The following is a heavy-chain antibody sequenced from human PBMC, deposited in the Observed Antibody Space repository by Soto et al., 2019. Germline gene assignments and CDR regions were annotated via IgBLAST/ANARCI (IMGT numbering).Heavy chain of an antibody. Sequence: PSETLSLTCAVXGGSFSGYYWTWIRQPPGTGLEWIGYIYYSGSTYYNPSLKSRVTISVDTSKNQFSLKLSSVTAADTAVYYCARDKLKDFWSGYSGDNWFDPWGQGTLVTVSS. CDR3: ARDKLKDFWSGYSGDNWFDP. CDR2: IYYSGST. V-gene: IGHV4-34*09. CDR1: GGSFSGYY. J-gene: IGHJ5*02. D-gene: IGHD3-3*01.